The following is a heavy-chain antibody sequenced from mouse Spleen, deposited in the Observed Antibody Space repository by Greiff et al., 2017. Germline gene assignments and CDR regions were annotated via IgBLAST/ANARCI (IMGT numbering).Heavy chain of an antibody. Sequence: VQLQQSGPELVRPGASVKISCKASGYSFTDYNMNWVKQSSGKSLEWIGIINPNYGSTRYNQKFKDKATLTTDRSSNTAYMQLNSLTSEDSAVYYCSINYGAYWGQGTLVTVSA. CDR1: GYSFTDYN. CDR3: SINYGAY. J-gene: IGHJ3*01. CDR2: INPNYGST. D-gene: IGHD1-1*01. V-gene: IGHV1-39*01.